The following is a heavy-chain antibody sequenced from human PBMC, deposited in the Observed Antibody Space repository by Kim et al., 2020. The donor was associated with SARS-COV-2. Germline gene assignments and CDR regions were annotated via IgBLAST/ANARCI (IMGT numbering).Heavy chain of an antibody. Sequence: GGSLRLSCAASGFIFSDFGMHWVRQAPGKGLEWVSGKSSGGSDSYYADSVRGRFTISRDNSKNTLSLQMNSLRAEDTAVYYCAKESGRGGLLDYW. J-gene: IGHJ4*01. CDR1: GFIFSDFG. D-gene: IGHD3-10*01. CDR3: AKESGRGGLLDY. CDR2: KSSGGSDS. V-gene: IGHV3-30*18.